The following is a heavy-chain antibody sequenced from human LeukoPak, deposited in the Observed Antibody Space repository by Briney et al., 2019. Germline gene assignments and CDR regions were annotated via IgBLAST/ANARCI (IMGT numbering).Heavy chain of an antibody. CDR2: INPNSGGT. V-gene: IGHV1-2*02. J-gene: IGHJ5*02. CDR3: ARGLDCSSTSCYISEWFDP. Sequence: ASVKVSCKASGYTFTGYYMHWVRQAPGQGLEWMGWINPNSGGTNYAQKFQGRVTMTRDTSISTAYMELSRLRSDDTAVYYCARGLDCSSTSCYISEWFDPWGQGTLVTVSS. CDR1: GYTFTGYY. D-gene: IGHD2-2*02.